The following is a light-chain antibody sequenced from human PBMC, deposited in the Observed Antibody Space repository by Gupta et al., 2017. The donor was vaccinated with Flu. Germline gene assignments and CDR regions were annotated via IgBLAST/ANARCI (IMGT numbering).Light chain of an antibody. CDR3: QQYSTSPRT. CDR1: QSVSNNF. Sequence: EIVLTQSPGTLSLSPGERATLSCRASQSVSNNFLSWYQQKPGQAPRLLVYGASTRATGIPDRFSGSGSGTDFTLTISRLEPEDFAVYYCQQYSTSPRTFGPGTKVDIK. CDR2: GAS. V-gene: IGKV3-20*01. J-gene: IGKJ3*01.